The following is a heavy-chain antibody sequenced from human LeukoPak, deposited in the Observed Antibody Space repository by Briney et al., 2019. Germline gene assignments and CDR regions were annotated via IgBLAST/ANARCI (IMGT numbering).Heavy chain of an antibody. CDR1: GFTFSDYY. Sequence: GGSLRLSCAASGFTFSDYYMSWIRQAPGKGLEWVSYISSSGVTIYYADSVKGRFTISRDSAQNSLYLLMNSLRAEDTAMYYCAREFGYSYGLSPIDYWGQGTLVIVSS. J-gene: IGHJ4*02. CDR3: AREFGYSYGLSPIDY. CDR2: ISSSGVTI. V-gene: IGHV3-11*04. D-gene: IGHD5-18*01.